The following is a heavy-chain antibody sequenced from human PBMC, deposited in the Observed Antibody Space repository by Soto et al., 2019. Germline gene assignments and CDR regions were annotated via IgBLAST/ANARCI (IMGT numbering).Heavy chain of an antibody. D-gene: IGHD3-10*01. J-gene: IGHJ4*02. Sequence: SETLSLTCTVSGGSISSYYWSWIRQPPGKGLEWIGYIYYSGSTNYNPSLKSRVTISVDTSKNQFSLKLSSVTAADTAVYYCARSNGSGSYYISPFDYWGQGTLVTVSS. CDR1: GGSISSYY. CDR2: IYYSGST. CDR3: ARSNGSGSYYISPFDY. V-gene: IGHV4-59*01.